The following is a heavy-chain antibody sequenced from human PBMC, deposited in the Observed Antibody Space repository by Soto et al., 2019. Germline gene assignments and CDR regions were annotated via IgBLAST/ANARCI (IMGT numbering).Heavy chain of an antibody. J-gene: IGHJ4*02. CDR3: GRDLGGYYYDSSGWAY. Sequence: SETLSLTCTLSGRSISSYYWSWIRQPPGKGLEWIGYIYYSGSTNYNPSLKSRVTISVDTSKNQFSLKLSSVTAADTAVYYCGRDLGGYYYDSSGWAYWGQGTLVTVSS. D-gene: IGHD3-22*01. V-gene: IGHV4-59*01. CDR1: GRSISSYY. CDR2: IYYSGST.